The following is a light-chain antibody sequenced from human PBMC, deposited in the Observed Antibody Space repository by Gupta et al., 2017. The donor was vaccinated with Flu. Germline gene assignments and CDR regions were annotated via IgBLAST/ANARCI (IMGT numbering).Light chain of an antibody. CDR2: GAA. J-gene: IGKJ4*01. CDR3: QQYNNWPLT. V-gene: IGKV3-15*01. CDR1: QNDTSN. Sequence: PATLSEPAGETATPTYRARQNDTSNLARYQQQPGQGPRLRIYGAATRGNTSPARFSGSGSETEFTLTISSRQSEDFAVYYCQQYNNWPLTFGRGTKVEIK.